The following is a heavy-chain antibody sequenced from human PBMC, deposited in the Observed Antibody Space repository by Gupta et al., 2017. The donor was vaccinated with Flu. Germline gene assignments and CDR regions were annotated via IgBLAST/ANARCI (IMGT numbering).Heavy chain of an antibody. CDR2: INPRGDDT. V-gene: IGHV1-46*01. J-gene: IGHJ4*02. D-gene: IGHD3-9*01. Sequence: QVQLVQSGAELKRPGVSVQVSCKAPGNTFTRYFMHWVRQAPGQGLEWMGLINPRGDDTGYAQKFQGRATITRDTSTSAVYLELSNLGSEDTAVYYCVREGGSYRYFDIGGQGTLVTVSS. CDR1: GNTFTRYF. CDR3: VREGGSYRYFDI.